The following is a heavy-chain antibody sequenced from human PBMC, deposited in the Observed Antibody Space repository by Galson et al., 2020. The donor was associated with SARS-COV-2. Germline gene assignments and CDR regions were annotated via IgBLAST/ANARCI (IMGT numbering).Heavy chain of an antibody. Sequence: GGSLRLSCAASGFTFSDYYMSWIRQAPGKGLEWVSYISISSYTNYADSVKGRFTISRDNAKNSLYLQMNSLRAEDTAVYYCARVNGIHYDILTGYYNGDYWYFDLWGRGTLVTVSS. CDR2: ISISSYT. CDR1: GFTFSDYY. V-gene: IGHV3-11*06. CDR3: ARVNGIHYDILTGYYNGDYWYFDL. J-gene: IGHJ2*01. D-gene: IGHD3-9*01.